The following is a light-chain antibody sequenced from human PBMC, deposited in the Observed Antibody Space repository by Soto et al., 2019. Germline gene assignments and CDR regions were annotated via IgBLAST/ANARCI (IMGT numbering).Light chain of an antibody. CDR3: QQYNAYYS. CDR1: QSLSSW. J-gene: IGKJ2*03. V-gene: IGKV1-5*01. CDR2: DVS. Sequence: DIQLTQSPSTLPASIGDRVTITCRASQSLSSWVAWYQQKPGNAPKLLIYDVSTLQSGVPSRFSGSGSGSHFTITISSLQPDDFATYYCQQYNAYYSFGQGTKLEIK.